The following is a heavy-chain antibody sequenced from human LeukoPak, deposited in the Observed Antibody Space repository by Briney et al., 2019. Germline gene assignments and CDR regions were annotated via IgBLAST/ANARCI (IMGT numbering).Heavy chain of an antibody. CDR1: GFTLSSYS. Sequence: PGGSLRLSCAASGFTLSSYSMHWVRQAPGKGREFVSAISKNGRNTYYGNSMKGRFTISSDISKNTLYLQMGSLRPEDMAVYYCARVDSGSACASWGQGILVTVSS. V-gene: IGHV3-64*01. D-gene: IGHD6-19*01. J-gene: IGHJ1*01. CDR2: ISKNGRNT. CDR3: ARVDSGSACAS.